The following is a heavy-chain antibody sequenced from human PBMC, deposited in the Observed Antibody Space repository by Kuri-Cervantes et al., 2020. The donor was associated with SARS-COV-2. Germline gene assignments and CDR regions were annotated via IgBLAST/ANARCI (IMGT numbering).Heavy chain of an antibody. V-gene: IGHV1-2*04. J-gene: IGHJ6*02. D-gene: IGHD5-18*01. Sequence: ASVKVSCKASGYTFTGYYMHWVRQAPRQGLEWMGWINPNSGGTNYAQKFQGWVTMTRDTSISTAYMELSRLRSDDTAVYYCARDLIRGYSYGFFGMDVWGQGTTVTVSS. CDR3: ARDLIRGYSYGFFGMDV. CDR1: GYTFTGYY. CDR2: INPNSGGT.